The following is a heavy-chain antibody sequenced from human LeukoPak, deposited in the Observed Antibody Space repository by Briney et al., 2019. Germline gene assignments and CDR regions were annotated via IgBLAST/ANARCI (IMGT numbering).Heavy chain of an antibody. CDR2: ISSSSSYI. V-gene: IGHV3-21*01. CDR1: GFTFSSYS. J-gene: IGHJ3*02. CDR3: ARVQSYDSSGYYPYDAFDI. D-gene: IGHD3-22*01. Sequence: GGSLRLSCAASGFTFSSYSMNWVRQAPGKGLEWVSSISSSSSYIYYADSVKGRFTISRDNAKNSLYLQMNSLGAEDTAVYYCARVQSYDSSGYYPYDAFDIWGQGTMVTVSS.